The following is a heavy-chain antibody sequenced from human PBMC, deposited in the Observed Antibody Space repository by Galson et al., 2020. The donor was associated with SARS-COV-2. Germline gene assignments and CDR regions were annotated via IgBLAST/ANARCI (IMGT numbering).Heavy chain of an antibody. CDR1: GFTFSSYS. V-gene: IGHV3-21*01. Sequence: NSGGSLRLSCAASGFTFSSYSMNWVRQAPGKGLEWVSSISSSSSYIYYADSVKGRFTISRDNAKNSLYLQMNSLRAEDTAVYYCASLGLGYSYGYLDFDYWGQGTLVTVSS. D-gene: IGHD5-18*01. J-gene: IGHJ4*02. CDR3: ASLGLGYSYGYLDFDY. CDR2: ISSSSSYI.